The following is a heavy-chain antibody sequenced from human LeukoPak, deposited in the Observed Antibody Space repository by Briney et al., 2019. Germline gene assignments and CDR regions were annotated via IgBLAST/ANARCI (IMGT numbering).Heavy chain of an antibody. CDR1: GYTFTSYA. V-gene: IGHV7-4-1*02. Sequence: ASVKVSCKASGYTFTSYAMNWVRQAPGQGLEWMGWINTNTGNPTYAQGFTGRFVFSLDTSVSTAYLQISSLKAEDTAVYYRARDKPPYSSGWYGWFDPWGQGTLVTVSS. J-gene: IGHJ5*02. D-gene: IGHD6-19*01. CDR2: INTNTGNP. CDR3: ARDKPPYSSGWYGWFDP.